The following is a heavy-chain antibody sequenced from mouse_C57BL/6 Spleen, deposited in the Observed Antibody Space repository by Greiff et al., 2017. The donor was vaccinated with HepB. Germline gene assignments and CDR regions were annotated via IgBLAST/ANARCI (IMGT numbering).Heavy chain of an antibody. J-gene: IGHJ2*01. CDR1: GYTFTDYY. V-gene: IGHV1-76*01. Sequence: VQLVESGAELVRPGASVKLSCKASGYTFTDYYINWVKQRPGQGLEWIARIYPGSGNTYYNEKFKGKATLTAEKSSSTAYMQLSSLTSEDSAVYFCARGGDYDGLDYWGQGTTLTVSS. D-gene: IGHD2-4*01. CDR3: ARGGDYDGLDY. CDR2: IYPGSGNT.